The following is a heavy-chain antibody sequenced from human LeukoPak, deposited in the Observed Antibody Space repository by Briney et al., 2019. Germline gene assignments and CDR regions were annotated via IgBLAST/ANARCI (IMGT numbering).Heavy chain of an antibody. J-gene: IGHJ6*02. CDR2: ISYSGST. CDR1: GGSISSYY. CDR3: ARDPHGSGSSNYYYYGMDV. D-gene: IGHD3-10*01. Sequence: PSETLSLTCTVSGGSISSYYWSWIRQPPGKGLEWIGYISYSGSTNYNPSLKSRVTISVDTSKNQFSLKLSSVTAADTALYYCARDPHGSGSSNYYYYGMDVWGQGTTVTVSS. V-gene: IGHV4-59*01.